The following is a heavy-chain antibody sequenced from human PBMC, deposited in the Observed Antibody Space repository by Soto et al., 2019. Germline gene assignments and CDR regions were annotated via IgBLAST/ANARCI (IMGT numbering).Heavy chain of an antibody. CDR1: GYSFTSYW. Sequence: PGESLKISCKGSGYSFTSYWIGWVRQMPGKGLEWMGIIYPGDSDTRYSPSLQGQVTISADTSISTAYLQWTSLKASDTAMYYCARSRRGAYSSGWYSLSGYYNYGIDVWGQGTKVTVSS. J-gene: IGHJ6*02. CDR2: IYPGDSDT. CDR3: ARSRRGAYSSGWYSLSGYYNYGIDV. V-gene: IGHV5-51*01. D-gene: IGHD6-19*01.